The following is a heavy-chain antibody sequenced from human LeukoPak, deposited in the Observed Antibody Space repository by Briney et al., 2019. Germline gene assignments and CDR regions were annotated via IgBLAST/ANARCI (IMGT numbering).Heavy chain of an antibody. CDR1: GFTFSSYS. J-gene: IGHJ6*02. Sequence: PGGSLRLSCAASGFTFSSYSMNWVRQAPGKGLEWVSSISSSSSYIYYADSVKGRFTISRDNSKNTLYPQMNSLRAEDTAVYYCAREESTGYSFGYYYGMDVWGQGTTVTVSS. CDR2: ISSSSSYI. CDR3: AREESTGYSFGYYYGMDV. V-gene: IGHV3-21*01. D-gene: IGHD3-3*01.